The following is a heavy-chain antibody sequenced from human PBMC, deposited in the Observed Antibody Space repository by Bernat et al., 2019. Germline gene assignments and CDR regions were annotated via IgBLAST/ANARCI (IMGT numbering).Heavy chain of an antibody. CDR1: GGSISSSSYY. CDR3: ASHMIVVVYFDY. V-gene: IGHV4-39*01. Sequence: QLQLQESGPGLVKPSETLSLTCTVSGGSISSSSYYWGWIRQPPGKGLEWIGSIYYSGSTYYNPSLKSRVTISVDTSKNQFSLKLSSVTAADTAVDYCASHMIVVVYFDYWGQGTLVTVSS. J-gene: IGHJ4*02. CDR2: IYYSGST. D-gene: IGHD3-22*01.